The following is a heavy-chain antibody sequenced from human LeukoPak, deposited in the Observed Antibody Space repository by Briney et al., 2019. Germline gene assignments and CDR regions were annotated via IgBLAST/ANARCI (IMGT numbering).Heavy chain of an antibody. CDR3: ARGSNYDSSGQVPFDY. Sequence: GGPLRLSCAASGFTFSSYSMNWVRQAPGKGLEWGSYISGSSSTIYYADSVKGRFTISRDNGKNTLYLQMNSLRAEDTAVYYCARGSNYDSSGQVPFDYWGQGTLVTVSS. CDR1: GFTFSSYS. J-gene: IGHJ4*02. CDR2: ISGSSSTI. D-gene: IGHD3-22*01. V-gene: IGHV3-48*01.